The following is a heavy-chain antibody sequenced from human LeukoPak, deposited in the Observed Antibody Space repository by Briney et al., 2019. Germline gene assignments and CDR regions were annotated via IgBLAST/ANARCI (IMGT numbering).Heavy chain of an antibody. J-gene: IGHJ4*02. CDR3: ASMGDYTLLDY. V-gene: IGHV3-11*04. Sequence: GGSLRLSCAASGFTFSDYYMSWIRQAPGKGLEWVSYISSSSSTIYYADSVKGRFTISRDNAKNSLYLQMNSLRAEDTAVYYCASMGDYTLLDYWGQGTLVTVSS. CDR2: ISSSSSTI. CDR1: GFTFSDYY. D-gene: IGHD4-17*01.